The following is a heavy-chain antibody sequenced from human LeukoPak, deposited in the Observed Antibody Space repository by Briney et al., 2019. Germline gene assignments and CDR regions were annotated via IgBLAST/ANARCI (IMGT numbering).Heavy chain of an antibody. V-gene: IGHV4-59*01. Sequence: TSETLSLTCTVSGGSISSYYWSWIRQPPGKGLEWIGYIYYSGSTNYNPSLKSRVTISVDTSKNQFSLKLSSVTAADTAVYYCARSWSSSPWDFDYWGQGTLVTVSS. CDR3: ARSWSSSPWDFDY. J-gene: IGHJ4*02. D-gene: IGHD3-3*01. CDR1: GGSISSYY. CDR2: IYYSGST.